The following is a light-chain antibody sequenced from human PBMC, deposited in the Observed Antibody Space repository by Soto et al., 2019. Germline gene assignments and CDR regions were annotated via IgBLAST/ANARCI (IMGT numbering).Light chain of an antibody. CDR2: AAS. V-gene: IGKV1-6*01. Sequence: AIQMTQSPSSLSASVGDRVTITCRASQDIRNDLGWYQQKPGKAPKLLIYAASSLQSGVPSRFRASGSGTVFTLTISSLQPEDFATYYCLQDYNYPNTFGQGTKLEIK. CDR3: LQDYNYPNT. CDR1: QDIRND. J-gene: IGKJ2*01.